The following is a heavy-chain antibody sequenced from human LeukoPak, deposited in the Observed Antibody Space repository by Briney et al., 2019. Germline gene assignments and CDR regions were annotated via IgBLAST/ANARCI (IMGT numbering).Heavy chain of an antibody. CDR2: IYHSGST. CDR1: GGSISSGGYS. D-gene: IGHD5-24*01. CDR3: ARLRDGRWLLEY. V-gene: IGHV4-30-2*01. J-gene: IGHJ4*02. Sequence: SETLSLTCAVSGGSISSGGYSWSWIRQPPGKGLEWIGYIYHSGSTYYNPSLKSRVTISEDRSKNQFSLKLSSVTAADTAVYYCARLRDGRWLLEYWGQGTLVTVSS.